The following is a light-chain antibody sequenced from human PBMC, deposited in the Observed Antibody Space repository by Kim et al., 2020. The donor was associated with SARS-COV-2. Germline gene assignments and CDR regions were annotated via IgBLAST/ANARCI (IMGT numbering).Light chain of an antibody. CDR2: AAS. V-gene: IGKV1-39*01. CDR3: QQSYSTPLT. Sequence: DIQMTQSPSSLSASVGDRVTITCRASQSISSYLNWYQQKPGKAPKLLIYAASSLQSGVPSRFSGSGSGTDFTLTISSLQPEDFETDYCQQSYSTPLTFGGGTKVDIK. J-gene: IGKJ4*01. CDR1: QSISSY.